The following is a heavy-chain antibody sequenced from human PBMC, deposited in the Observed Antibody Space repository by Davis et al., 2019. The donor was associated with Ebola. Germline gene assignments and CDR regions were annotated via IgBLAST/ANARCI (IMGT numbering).Heavy chain of an antibody. CDR2: INPSGGST. CDR1: GYTFTSYY. J-gene: IGHJ4*02. Sequence: ASETVSCKASGYTFTSYYMHWLRQAPGQGLEWMGIINPSGGSTTYAQKFQGRVTMTRDTSTRTVYMELSSLRSEDTAVYYCARGRGHYESSGGDFWGQETLVTVSS. CDR3: ARGRGHYESSGGDF. V-gene: IGHV1-46*01. D-gene: IGHD3-22*01.